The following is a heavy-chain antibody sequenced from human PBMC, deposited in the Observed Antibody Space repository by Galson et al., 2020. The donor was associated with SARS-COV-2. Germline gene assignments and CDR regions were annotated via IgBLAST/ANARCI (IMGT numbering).Heavy chain of an antibody. Sequence: GESLKISCQGSGYSFTDYWIGWVRQMPGKGLEWMGIINPADFDTRYSPSSQGQVTISADRSISTAYLQWSSLKASDTAMYYCARLHRLSWGMDVWAQGATVTVSS. J-gene: IGHJ6*02. CDR2: INPADFDT. D-gene: IGHD3-10*01. CDR1: GYSFTDYW. V-gene: IGHV5-51*01. CDR3: ARLHRLSWGMDV.